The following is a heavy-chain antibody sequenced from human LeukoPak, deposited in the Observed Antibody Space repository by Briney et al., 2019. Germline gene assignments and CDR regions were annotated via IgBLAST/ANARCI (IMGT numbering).Heavy chain of an antibody. V-gene: IGHV1-8*01. CDR1: GYTFTSYD. CDR2: MNPNSGNT. Sequence: ASVKVSCKASGYTFTSYDINWVRPAPGQGLEWMGWMNPNSGNTGYAQKFQGRGTMTRNTSISTAYMELSSLRSEDTAVYYCARDLGDYGDYDDWFDPWGQGTLVTVSS. D-gene: IGHD4-17*01. CDR3: ARDLGDYGDYDDWFDP. J-gene: IGHJ5*02.